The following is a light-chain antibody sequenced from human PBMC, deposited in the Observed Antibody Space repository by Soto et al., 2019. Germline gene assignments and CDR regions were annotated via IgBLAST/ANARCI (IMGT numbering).Light chain of an antibody. V-gene: IGLV2-23*01. J-gene: IGLJ1*01. CDR3: CSYAGGRDV. CDR1: SSDVGSYNL. Sequence: QSALTQPASVSGSPGQSITISCTGTSSDVGSYNLVSWYQHHPGKVPKLMIYEGSQRPSGVSSRFSGSKSGNTASLTISGLQAEDEADYYCCSYAGGRDVFGSGTKLTVL. CDR2: EGS.